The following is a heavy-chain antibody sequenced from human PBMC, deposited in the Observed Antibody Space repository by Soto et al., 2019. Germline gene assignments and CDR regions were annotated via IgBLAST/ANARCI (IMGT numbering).Heavy chain of an antibody. V-gene: IGHV3-20*04. J-gene: IGHJ4*02. CDR1: GFTIDDYG. CDR3: ARGREYSGYVRGYYFDY. D-gene: IGHD5-12*01. CDR2: INWNGGST. Sequence: EVQLVESGGGVVRPGGSLRLSCAASGFTIDDYGMSWVRQAPGKGLEWVSGINWNGGSTGYADSVKGRFTISRDNAKNYLYLQMNSLRAEDTALYYCARGREYSGYVRGYYFDYWGQGTLVTVSS.